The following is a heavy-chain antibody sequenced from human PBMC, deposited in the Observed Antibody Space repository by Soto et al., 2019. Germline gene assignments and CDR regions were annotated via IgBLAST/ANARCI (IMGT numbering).Heavy chain of an antibody. J-gene: IGHJ3*02. CDR1: GFTFSSYG. CDR2: IWYDGSNK. Sequence: GGSLRLSCAASGFTFSSYGMHWVRQAPGKGLEWVAVIWYDGSNKYYADSVKGRFTISRDNSKNTLYLQMNSLRAEDTAVYYCASRNEYSSSSDAFDIWGQGTMVTVSS. CDR3: ASRNEYSSSSDAFDI. D-gene: IGHD6-6*01. V-gene: IGHV3-33*01.